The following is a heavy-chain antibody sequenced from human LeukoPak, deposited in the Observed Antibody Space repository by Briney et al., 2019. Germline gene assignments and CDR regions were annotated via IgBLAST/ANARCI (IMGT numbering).Heavy chain of an antibody. Sequence: GGSLRLSCAASGFTFSSYSMNWVRQAPGKGLEWVSSISSSSSYIYYADSVKGRFTISRDNAKNSLYLQMNSLRAEDTAVYYCARDSATSSTYYYYYYGMDVRGQGTTVTVSS. CDR3: ARDSATSSTYYYYYYGMDV. J-gene: IGHJ6*02. CDR1: GFTFSSYS. D-gene: IGHD2-2*01. V-gene: IGHV3-21*01. CDR2: ISSSSSYI.